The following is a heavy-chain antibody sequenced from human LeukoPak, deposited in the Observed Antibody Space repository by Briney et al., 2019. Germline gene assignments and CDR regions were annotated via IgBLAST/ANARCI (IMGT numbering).Heavy chain of an antibody. D-gene: IGHD3-22*01. CDR1: GFTFRTSS. CDR2: IKKDGSEK. CDR3: ARDYYSYFDY. J-gene: IGHJ4*02. Sequence: GGSLRLSCAASGFTFRTSSMSWVRQAPGKGLEWVADIKKDGSEKYSVDSVKGRFTISRDDAKNSLYLQMSSLSAEDTAVYYCARDYYSYFDYWGQGTLVTVSS. V-gene: IGHV3-7*05.